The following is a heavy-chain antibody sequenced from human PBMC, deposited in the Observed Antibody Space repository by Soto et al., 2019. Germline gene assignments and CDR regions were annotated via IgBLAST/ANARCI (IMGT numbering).Heavy chain of an antibody. D-gene: IGHD5-18*01. J-gene: IGHJ4*02. CDR2: ISGSGGST. CDR3: AKILPGYSYGYFYFDY. V-gene: IGHV3-23*01. CDR1: GFTFSSYA. Sequence: GSLRLSCAASGFTFSSYAMSWVRQAPGKGLEWVSAISGSGGSTYYADSVKGRFTISRDNSKNTLYLQMNSLRAEDTAIYYCAKILPGYSYGYFYFDYWGQGTLVTVSS.